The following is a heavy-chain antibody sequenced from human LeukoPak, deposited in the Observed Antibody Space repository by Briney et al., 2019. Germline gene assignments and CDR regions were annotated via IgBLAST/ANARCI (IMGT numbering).Heavy chain of an antibody. J-gene: IGHJ4*02. V-gene: IGHV4-4*07. CDR1: GGSISSYY. D-gene: IGHD5-18*01. CDR3: ASSPINTAMVLFDY. Sequence: SETLSLTCTVSGGSISSYYWSWIRQPAEKGLEWIGRIYTSGSTNYNPSLKSRVTMSVDTSKNQFSLKLSSVTAADTAVYYCASSPINTAMVLFDYWGQGTLVTVSS. CDR2: IYTSGST.